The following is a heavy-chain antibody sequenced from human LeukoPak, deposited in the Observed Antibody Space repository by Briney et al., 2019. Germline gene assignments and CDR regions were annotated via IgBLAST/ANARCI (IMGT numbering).Heavy chain of an antibody. D-gene: IGHD3-22*01. CDR3: ARATGDSSGYDYEYFDY. J-gene: IGHJ4*02. V-gene: IGHV3-21*01. Sequence: PGGSLRLSCAASGFTFSSYSMNWVRQAPGKGLEWVSSISSSGSHIYYADSVKGRFTISRDNAKNSLSLQVNSLRAEDTAVYYCARATGDSSGYDYEYFDYWGQGTLVTVSS. CDR2: ISSSGSHI. CDR1: GFTFSSYS.